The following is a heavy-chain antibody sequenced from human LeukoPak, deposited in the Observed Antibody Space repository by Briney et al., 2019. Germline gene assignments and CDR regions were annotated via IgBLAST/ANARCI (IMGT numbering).Heavy chain of an antibody. CDR1: GFSFTSFA. V-gene: IGHV3-23*01. CDR3: AKDPTGDYVGAFEI. CDR2: ISRSGGST. J-gene: IGHJ3*02. Sequence: PGGSLRLSCAASGFSFTSFAMSWVRQAPGGGLHWVSAISRSGGSTYYADSAKGRFTISRDSSTNTLYLQMVSLRAEDTAIYYCAKDPTGDYVGAFEIWGHGTVVTVSS. D-gene: IGHD4-23*01.